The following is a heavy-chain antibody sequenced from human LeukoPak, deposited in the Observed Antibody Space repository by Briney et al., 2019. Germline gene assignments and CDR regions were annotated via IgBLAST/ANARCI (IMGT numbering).Heavy chain of an antibody. CDR1: GLTFSNYN. CDR3: ARGALYQYYLYYWG. V-gene: IGHV3-74*03. CDR2: IKYEGRTT. J-gene: IGHJ4*02. Sequence: GGALRLSCAASGLTFSNYNMNWDRQGQGEGRGGVSRIKYEGRTTKYGDSVKGRLTISRENAKNTLYLQMNSLSVDDTAVYYYARGALYQYYLYYWGWGQGTLVTVSS. D-gene: IGHD2/OR15-2a*01.